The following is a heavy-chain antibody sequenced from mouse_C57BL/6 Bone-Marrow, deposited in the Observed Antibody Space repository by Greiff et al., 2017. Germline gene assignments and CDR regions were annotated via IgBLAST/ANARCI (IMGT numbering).Heavy chain of an antibody. CDR2: IYPGDGDT. V-gene: IGHV1-82*01. D-gene: IGHD2-4*01. CDR1: GYAFSSSW. Sequence: QVQLKESGPELVQPGASVKISCKASGYAFSSSWMNWVKQRPGKGLEWIGRIYPGDGDTNYNGKFKGKATLTADKSYSTAYMQLSSLTSEDSAVYFCERDYDENYWGQGTTLTVSS. CDR3: ERDYDENY. J-gene: IGHJ2*01.